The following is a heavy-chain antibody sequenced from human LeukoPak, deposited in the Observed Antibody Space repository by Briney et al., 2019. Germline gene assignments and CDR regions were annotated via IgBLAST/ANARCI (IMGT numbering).Heavy chain of an antibody. J-gene: IGHJ4*02. Sequence: SETLSLTCTVSGGSISSGGYYWNWIRQHPGKGLEWIGYTYHSGDTYYNPSLKSRVTISVDTSKNQFSLKLSSVTAADTAVYYCARKPGVAAAGLDYWGQGTLVTVSS. D-gene: IGHD6-13*01. CDR1: GGSISSGGYY. CDR2: TYHSGDT. CDR3: ARKPGVAAAGLDY. V-gene: IGHV4-31*03.